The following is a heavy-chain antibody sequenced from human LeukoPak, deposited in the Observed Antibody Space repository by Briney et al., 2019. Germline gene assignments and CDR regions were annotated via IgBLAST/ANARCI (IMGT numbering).Heavy chain of an antibody. J-gene: IGHJ4*02. V-gene: IGHV3-23*01. CDR3: ARDDPHYDILTGYYPIDS. D-gene: IGHD3-9*01. CDR2: ISGSGGST. Sequence: PGGSLRLSCAASGFTYSSYAMSWVRQAPGKGLEWVSAISGSGGSTYYADSVKGRFTISRDNSKNTLYLQMYSLRAEDTAVYYCARDDPHYDILTGYYPIDSWGQGTLVTVSS. CDR1: GFTYSSYA.